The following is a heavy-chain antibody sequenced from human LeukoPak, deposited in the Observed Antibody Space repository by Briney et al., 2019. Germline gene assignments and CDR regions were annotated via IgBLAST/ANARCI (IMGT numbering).Heavy chain of an antibody. CDR3: ARESSSSHFDY. Sequence: SETLSLTCTVSGGSISTYYWSWIRQPPGKGLEWIGYIFYRGSTNYNPSLKSRVTISVDTSKNQFSLKVRSVTAADTAAYYCARESSSSHFDYWGQGALVTVPS. CDR2: IFYRGST. D-gene: IGHD6-13*01. J-gene: IGHJ4*02. CDR1: GGSISTYY. V-gene: IGHV4-59*12.